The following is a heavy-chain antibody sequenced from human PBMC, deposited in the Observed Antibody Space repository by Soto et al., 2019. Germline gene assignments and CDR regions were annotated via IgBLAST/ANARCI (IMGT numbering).Heavy chain of an antibody. Sequence: QVQLVESGGGVVQPGRSLRLSCAASGFTFSSYGMHWVRQAPGKGLEWVAVIWYDGSNKYYADSVKGRFTISRDNSKTTLYLQMNSLRAEDTAVYYCARALLGYCSSTSCYDLGYWGQGTLVTVSS. CDR2: IWYDGSNK. J-gene: IGHJ4*02. CDR1: GFTFSSYG. V-gene: IGHV3-33*01. D-gene: IGHD2-2*01. CDR3: ARALLGYCSSTSCYDLGY.